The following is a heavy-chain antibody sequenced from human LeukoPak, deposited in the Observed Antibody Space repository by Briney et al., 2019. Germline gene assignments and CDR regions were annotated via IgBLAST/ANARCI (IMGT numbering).Heavy chain of an antibody. V-gene: IGHV1-18*01. CDR3: ARGGSRSGRGDDAFDI. D-gene: IGHD6-25*01. J-gene: IGHJ3*02. CDR1: GYTFTNYA. Sequence: ASVKVSCKASGYTFTNYAMNWVRQAPGQGLEWMGWISAYNGNTELAQKFQGRVTLATDASTSTAYVELRSLTSDDTAVYFCARGGSRSGRGDDAFDIWGQGTMVTVSS. CDR2: ISAYNGNT.